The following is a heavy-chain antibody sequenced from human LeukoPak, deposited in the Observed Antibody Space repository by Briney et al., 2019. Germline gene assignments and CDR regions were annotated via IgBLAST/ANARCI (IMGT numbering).Heavy chain of an antibody. V-gene: IGHV3-21*01. J-gene: IGHJ3*01. CDR3: ARTIYYYESTSYFSDAFDV. CDR1: GFTLSGHS. Sequence: GGSLRLSCAATGFTLSGHSMNWVRQAPGKGLDWVSSISPTSAYIYYQDSVKGRFTVSRDDAKNSLYLEMDSLRAEDTAVYYCARTIYYYESTSYFSDAFDVWGQGTMVTVSS. D-gene: IGHD3-22*01. CDR2: ISPTSAYI.